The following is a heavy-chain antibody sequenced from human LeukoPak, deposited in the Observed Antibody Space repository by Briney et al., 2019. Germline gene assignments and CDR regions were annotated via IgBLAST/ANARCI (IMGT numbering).Heavy chain of an antibody. CDR3: AKGYIAARRSPYFDY. CDR1: GFTFDDYA. CDR2: ISGDGGST. D-gene: IGHD6-6*01. Sequence: GGSPRLSCAASGFTFDDYAMHWVRQAPGKGLEWVSLISGDGGSTYYADSVKGRFTISRDNSKNSLYLQMNSLRTEDTALYYCAKGYIAARRSPYFDYWGQGTLVTVSS. V-gene: IGHV3-43*02. J-gene: IGHJ4*02.